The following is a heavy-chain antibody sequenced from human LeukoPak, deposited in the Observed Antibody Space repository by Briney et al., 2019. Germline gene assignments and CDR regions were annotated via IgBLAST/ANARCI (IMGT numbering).Heavy chain of an antibody. D-gene: IGHD3-10*01. J-gene: IGHJ4*02. CDR2: IWYDGTSK. V-gene: IGHV3-33*06. CDR1: GFTFSSYG. CDR3: AKDGSGSYSRFDY. Sequence: GRSLRLSCAASGFTFSSYGMHWVRQAPGKGLEWVAVIWYDGTSKYYADSVKGRFTISRDNSKNTLYLQMNSLRAEDTAVYCCAKDGSGSYSRFDYWGQGTLVTVSS.